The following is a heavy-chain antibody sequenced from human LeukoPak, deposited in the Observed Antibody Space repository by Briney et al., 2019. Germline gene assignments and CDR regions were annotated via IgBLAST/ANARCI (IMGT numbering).Heavy chain of an antibody. V-gene: IGHV4-59*08. D-gene: IGHD1-20*01. J-gene: IGHJ5*02. CDR3: ARRSNWNAGVDYFDP. Sequence: SETLSLTCTVSGGSNYWSWIRQPPGKGLEWIGYIHYSGSTSYNPSLKSRVTISIDTSKNQFSLKLNSVTAADTAVYYCARRSNWNAGVDYFDPWGQGTLVTVSS. CDR1: GGSNY. CDR2: IHYSGST.